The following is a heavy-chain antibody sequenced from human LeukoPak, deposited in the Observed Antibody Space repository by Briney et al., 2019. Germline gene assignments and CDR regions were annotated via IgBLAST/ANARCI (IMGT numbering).Heavy chain of an antibody. CDR1: GFTFRSYE. Sequence: PGGSLRLSCAASGFTFRSYEMNWVRQAPGKGLEWLSYISNTATTMYYVDSVKGRFTISRDNAKNSVFLQMNSLRAEDTAVYYCAPQTMILVLGGQGTLVTVSS. CDR3: APQTMILVL. V-gene: IGHV3-48*03. D-gene: IGHD3-22*01. CDR2: ISNTATTM. J-gene: IGHJ4*02.